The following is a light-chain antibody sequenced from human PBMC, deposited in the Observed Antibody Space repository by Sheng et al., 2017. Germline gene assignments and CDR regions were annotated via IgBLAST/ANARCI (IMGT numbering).Light chain of an antibody. CDR1: SSDVGNFNY. Sequence: QSALTQPASGSGSPGQSITISCTGTSSDVGNFNYVSWYQQHPGKAPKLIISAVSSRPSGVSNRFSASKSGNTASLTISGLQAEDEADYYCTSYTTSSGVFGGGTKLTVL. CDR3: TSYTTSSGV. J-gene: IGLJ3*02. V-gene: IGLV2-14*03. CDR2: AVS.